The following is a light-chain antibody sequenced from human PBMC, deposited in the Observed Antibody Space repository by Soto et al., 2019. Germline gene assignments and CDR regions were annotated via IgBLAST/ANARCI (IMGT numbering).Light chain of an antibody. Sequence: DIQMTQSPSTLSASVGDTVTITCRASESIDNWLAWYQQKPGKAPKLLIFAASTLVRGVPSRFSGRGSGTEFTLTISSLQADDYATLYCQQYHTDWTFGQGTKVEIK. CDR1: ESIDNW. CDR2: AAS. J-gene: IGKJ1*01. CDR3: QQYHTDWT. V-gene: IGKV1-5*01.